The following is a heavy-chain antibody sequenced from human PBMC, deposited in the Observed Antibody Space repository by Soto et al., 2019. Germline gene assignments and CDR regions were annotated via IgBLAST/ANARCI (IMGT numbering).Heavy chain of an antibody. D-gene: IGHD2-15*01. J-gene: IGHJ4*02. V-gene: IGHV3-30*03. Sequence: SLRLSCAASGFTFSSYGMHWVRQAPGKGLEWVAVISYDGSNKYYADSVKGRFTISRDNSKNTLYLQMNSLRAEDTAVYYCARDGYCSGGSCYSVPVFDYWGQGTLVTVSS. CDR1: GFTFSSYG. CDR2: ISYDGSNK. CDR3: ARDGYCSGGSCYSVPVFDY.